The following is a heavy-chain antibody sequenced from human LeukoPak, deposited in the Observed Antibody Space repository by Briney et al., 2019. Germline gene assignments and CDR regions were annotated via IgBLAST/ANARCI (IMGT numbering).Heavy chain of an antibody. D-gene: IGHD3-9*01. CDR3: ARLQCWLMGRGYYFDY. CDR2: IYHSGST. J-gene: IGHJ4*02. V-gene: IGHV4-38-2*01. Sequence: PSESLSLTCAVSGYSISSGYYWGWIRQPPGKGLEWIGSIYHSGSTYYNPSLKSRVTISVDTSENQFSLKLSSVTAADTAVYYCARLQCWLMGRGYYFDYWGQGTLVTVSS. CDR1: GYSISSGYY.